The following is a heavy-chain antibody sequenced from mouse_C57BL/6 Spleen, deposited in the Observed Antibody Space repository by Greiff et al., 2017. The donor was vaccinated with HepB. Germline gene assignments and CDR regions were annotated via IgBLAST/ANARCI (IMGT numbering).Heavy chain of an antibody. CDR1: GYTFTSYW. V-gene: IGHV1-55*01. CDR3: ARWELGKGDD. J-gene: IGHJ2*01. CDR2: IYPGSGST. Sequence: QVQLKQPGAELVKPGASVKMSCKASGYTFTSYWITWVKQRPGQGLEWIGDIYPGSGSTNYNEKFKSKATMTVDASSSTAYMQLSSLTSEDSAVYYCARWELGKGDDWGQGTTRTVSS. D-gene: IGHD4-1*01.